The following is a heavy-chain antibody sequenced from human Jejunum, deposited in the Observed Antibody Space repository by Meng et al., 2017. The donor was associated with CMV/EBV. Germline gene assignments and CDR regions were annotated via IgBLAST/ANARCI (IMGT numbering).Heavy chain of an antibody. D-gene: IGHD3-3*01. V-gene: IGHV3-53*01. J-gene: IGHJ4*02. CDR3: ATHLNNFGVVAAIDY. CDR2: TYTGGRT. Sequence: YGFSVSAKYISWVRQAPGKGLEWVSVTYTGGRTNYGGSVQGRFTVSRDTSNNTLYLQMNSLRAEDTAIYYCATHLNNFGVVAAIDYWGQGTLVTVSS. CDR1: GFSVSAKY.